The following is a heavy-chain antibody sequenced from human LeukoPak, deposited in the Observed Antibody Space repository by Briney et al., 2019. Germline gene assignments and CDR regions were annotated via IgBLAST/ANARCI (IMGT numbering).Heavy chain of an antibody. CDR3: AREAYYDCSGSLDY. D-gene: IGHD3-22*01. V-gene: IGHV3-23*01. Sequence: GGSLRLSCAASGFKFSTYAMSWVRQAQGKGLEWVSCINGRGVSTYYADSVKGQFTISRDNSKNTLYLHMGSLRADDTAIYYCAREAYYDCSGSLDYWGQGTLVTVSS. CDR2: INGRGVST. J-gene: IGHJ4*02. CDR1: GFKFSTYA.